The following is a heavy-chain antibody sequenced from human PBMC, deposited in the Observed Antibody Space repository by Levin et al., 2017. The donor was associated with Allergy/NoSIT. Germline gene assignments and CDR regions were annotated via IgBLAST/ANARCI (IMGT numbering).Heavy chain of an antibody. D-gene: IGHD3-9*01. J-gene: IGHJ3*01. CDR3: AKARRELVIATDAFDV. CDR1: GFAFSSYA. V-gene: IGHV3-30*18. CDR2: ISDDGSKK. Sequence: GGSLRLSCAVSGFAFSSYAMHWVRQAPGKGLEWVADISDDGSKKYYADSVKGRFTISRDNFKNTLFLQMNSLRVEDTAVYYCAKARRELVIATDAFDVWGPGTMVAGSS.